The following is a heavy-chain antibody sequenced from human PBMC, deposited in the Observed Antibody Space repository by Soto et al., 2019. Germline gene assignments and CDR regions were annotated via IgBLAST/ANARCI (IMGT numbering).Heavy chain of an antibody. CDR3: ARHTTTSGYFDY. J-gene: IGHJ4*02. V-gene: IGHV2-5*02. Sequence: SGPTLVNPTQTLTLTCSFSGFSPSTSGVGMGWIRQPPGKALEWLALVYWDDDKRYSPSLKSRLTITKDTSKNQVVLTLTNMDTVDTATYYCARHTTTSGYFDYWGQGTLVTVSS. D-gene: IGHD3-16*01. CDR2: VYWDDDK. CDR1: GFSPSTSGVG.